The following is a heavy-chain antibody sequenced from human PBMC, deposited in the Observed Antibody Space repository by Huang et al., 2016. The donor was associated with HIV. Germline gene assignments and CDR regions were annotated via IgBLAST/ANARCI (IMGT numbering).Heavy chain of an antibody. D-gene: IGHD2-2*01. J-gene: IGHJ3*01. CDR3: AHRLVVHYHPTDYRRPVEAFDV. V-gene: IGHV2-5*02. Sequence: QITLKESGPSLVKPTQTLTLTCTFSGFSLSTSGVAVGWIRQPPGKALEWLGNIYWDDDRRYSPTLKSRLAITKDTSNNQVVRTRTNVDLVDTGTYYCAHRLVVHYHPTDYRRPVEAFDVWGQGTMVSVSS. CDR1: GFSLSTSGVA. CDR2: IYWDDDR.